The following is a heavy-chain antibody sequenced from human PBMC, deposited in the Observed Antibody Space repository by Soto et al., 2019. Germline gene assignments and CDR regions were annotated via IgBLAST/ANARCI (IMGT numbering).Heavy chain of an antibody. V-gene: IGHV3-23*01. J-gene: IGHJ6*02. Sequence: PGGSLRLSCAASGFTFSSYAMKWVRQAPGKGLEWVSLISDSGTLTYYADSVKGRFTISRDNSGNTLFLQMYSLRAEDTAVYYCARYIPGVRYYGMDVWSQGTTVTV. D-gene: IGHD2-2*01. CDR3: ARYIPGVRYYGMDV. CDR1: GFTFSSYA. CDR2: ISDSGTLT.